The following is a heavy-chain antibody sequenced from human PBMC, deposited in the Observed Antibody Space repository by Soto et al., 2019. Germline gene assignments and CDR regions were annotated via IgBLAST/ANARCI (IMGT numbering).Heavy chain of an antibody. J-gene: IGHJ6*03. D-gene: IGHD3-16*02. V-gene: IGHV3-21*01. CDR2: ISSSSSYI. Sequence: GGSLRLSCAASGFTFSSYSMNWVRQAPGKGLEWVSSISSSSSYIYYADSVKGRFTISRDNAKNSLYLQMNSLRAEDTAVYYCARGRSSYTSYYYYYMDVWGKGTTVTVSS. CDR3: ARGRSSYTSYYYYYMDV. CDR1: GFTFSSYS.